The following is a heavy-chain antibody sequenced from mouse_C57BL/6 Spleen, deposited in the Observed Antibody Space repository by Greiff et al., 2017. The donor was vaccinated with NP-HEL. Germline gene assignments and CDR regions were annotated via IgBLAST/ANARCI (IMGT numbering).Heavy chain of an antibody. J-gene: IGHJ3*01. D-gene: IGHD1-1*01. CDR1: GFTFSDSG. V-gene: IGHV5-17*01. CDR3: ARYYGSSHTPLFAY. CDR2: ISSGSSTI. Sequence: EVHLVESGGGLVKPGGSLKLSCAASGFTFSDSGMHWVRQAPEKGLEWVAYISSGSSTIYYADTVKGRFTIPSDNAKNTLFLQMTSLRSEDTAMYYCARYYGSSHTPLFAYWGQGTLVTVSA.